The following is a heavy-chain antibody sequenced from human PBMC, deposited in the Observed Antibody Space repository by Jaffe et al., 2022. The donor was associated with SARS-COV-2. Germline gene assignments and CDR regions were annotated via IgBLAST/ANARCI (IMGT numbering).Heavy chain of an antibody. J-gene: IGHJ4*02. D-gene: IGHD1-20*01. Sequence: EVQLVESGGGLVMPGGSLRLSCAASGFSFSSYTMNWVRQAPGKGLEWVSLISRGSDNIYYADSVKGRFTISRDNDKESLYLQMDSLRAEDTAVYYCARQYKFFDYWGQGVLVTVSS. CDR3: ARQYKFFDY. V-gene: IGHV3-21*01. CDR1: GFSFSSYT. CDR2: ISRGSDNI.